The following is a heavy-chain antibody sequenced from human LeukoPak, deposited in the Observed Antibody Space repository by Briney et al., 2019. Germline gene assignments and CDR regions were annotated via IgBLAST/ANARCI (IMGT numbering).Heavy chain of an antibody. Sequence: SETLSLTCTVSGGSITTYYWSWIRQPPGKGLEWIGYIYYSGSTYYNPSLKSRVTISVDTSKNQFSLKLSSVTAADTAVYYCARSAVVPAATNWYFDLWGRGTLVTVSS. V-gene: IGHV4-59*08. J-gene: IGHJ2*01. CDR1: GGSITTYY. CDR3: ARSAVVPAATNWYFDL. D-gene: IGHD2-2*01. CDR2: IYYSGST.